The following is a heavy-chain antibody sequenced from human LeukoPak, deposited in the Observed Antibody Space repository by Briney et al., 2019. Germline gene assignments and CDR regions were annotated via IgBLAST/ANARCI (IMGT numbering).Heavy chain of an antibody. CDR1: GFXFSRYW. D-gene: IGHD2-2*01. Sequence: PGGSLRLSCAASGFXFSRYWIHWVRQAPGKGLEYVSRISSNGGSTYYADSVKGRFTISRDNSKNTLYLQMSSLRAEDTAVYYCVKGYCSSTSCYAFDYWGQGTLVTVSS. CDR2: ISSNGGST. CDR3: VKGYCSSTSCYAFDY. V-gene: IGHV3-64D*09. J-gene: IGHJ4*02.